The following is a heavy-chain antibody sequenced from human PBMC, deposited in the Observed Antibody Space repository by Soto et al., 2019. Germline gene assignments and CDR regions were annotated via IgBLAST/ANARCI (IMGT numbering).Heavy chain of an antibody. Sequence: QVQLVESGGGVVQPGRSLRLSCAASGFTFSSYGMHWVRQAPGKGLEWVAVISYDGSNKYYADSVKGRFTISRDNFKNTLYLQMNSLRAEDTAVYYCGGVRGVIPYYYGMDVWGQGTTVTVSS. J-gene: IGHJ6*02. CDR1: GFTFSSYG. D-gene: IGHD3-10*01. CDR2: ISYDGSNK. CDR3: GGVRGVIPYYYGMDV. V-gene: IGHV3-30*03.